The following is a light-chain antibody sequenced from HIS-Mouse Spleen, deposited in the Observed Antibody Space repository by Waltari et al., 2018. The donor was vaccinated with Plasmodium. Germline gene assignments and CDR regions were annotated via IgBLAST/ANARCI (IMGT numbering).Light chain of an antibody. Sequence: QSVLTQPPSASGTPGQRATISCSGSSPNIGSNTVNWYQQLPGTAPKLLSYSNNQRPSGVPDLFSGSKSGTSASLAISGLQSEDEADYYCAAWDDSLNGWVFGGGTKLTVL. V-gene: IGLV1-44*01. CDR2: SNN. J-gene: IGLJ3*02. CDR3: AAWDDSLNGWV. CDR1: SPNIGSNT.